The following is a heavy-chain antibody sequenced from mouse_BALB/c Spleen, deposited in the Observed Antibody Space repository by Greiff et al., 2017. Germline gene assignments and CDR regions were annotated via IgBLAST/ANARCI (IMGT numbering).Heavy chain of an antibody. CDR1: GFTFSSYA. V-gene: IGHV5-9-4*01. Sequence: EVMLVESGGGLVKPGGSLKLSCAASGFTFSSYAMSWVRQSPEKRLEWVAEISSGGSYTYYPDTVTGRFTISRDNAKNTLYLEMSSLRSEDTAMYYCARDGYGAYWGQGTLVTVSA. D-gene: IGHD1-2*01. CDR2: ISSGGSYT. J-gene: IGHJ3*01. CDR3: ARDGYGAY.